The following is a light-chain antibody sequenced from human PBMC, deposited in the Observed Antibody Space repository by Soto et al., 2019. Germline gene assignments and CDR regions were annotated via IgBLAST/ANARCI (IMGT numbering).Light chain of an antibody. CDR3: QQYNSFIWT. CDR2: DAS. V-gene: IGKV1-5*01. Sequence: IQMTQSPSTLSASIGDRVTITCRASQSINNRLAWYQQMPGKAPNLLIYDASSLQSGVPSRFSGSGSGTEFALTISSLQPDDFATYYCQQYNSFIWTFGQGTKVDIK. J-gene: IGKJ1*01. CDR1: QSINNR.